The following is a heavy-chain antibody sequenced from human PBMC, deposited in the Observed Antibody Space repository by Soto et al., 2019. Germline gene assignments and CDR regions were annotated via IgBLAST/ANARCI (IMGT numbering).Heavy chain of an antibody. Sequence: QVQLMQSGAEVKKPGASVKVSCKASGDTFTDYYIHWVRQAPGQGLEWMGTVNPSGGHTTYAQHFLGRVTMTRDPSTSTLYMGLTSLTSADTAIYYCARGGHVVVVTAALDYWGQGTLVTVSS. CDR2: VNPSGGHT. V-gene: IGHV1-46*01. CDR3: ARGGHVVVVTAALDY. D-gene: IGHD2-21*02. J-gene: IGHJ4*02. CDR1: GDTFTDYY.